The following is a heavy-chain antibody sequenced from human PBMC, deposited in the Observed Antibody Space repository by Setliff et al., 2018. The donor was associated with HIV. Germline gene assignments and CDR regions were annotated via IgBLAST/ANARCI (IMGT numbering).Heavy chain of an antibody. J-gene: IGHJ1*01. V-gene: IGHV1-24*01. Sequence: ASVKVSCKISGYTLTELSIHWVRQAPGKGLEWMASFDPEDGETFYAQKFQGRLTMTEDTSTDTAYMELSSLRSDDTAMYYCATDPGYSSTWYSESFQHWGQGTEVTVSS. CDR3: ATDPGYSSTWYSESFQH. CDR1: GYTLTELS. D-gene: IGHD6-13*01. CDR2: FDPEDGET.